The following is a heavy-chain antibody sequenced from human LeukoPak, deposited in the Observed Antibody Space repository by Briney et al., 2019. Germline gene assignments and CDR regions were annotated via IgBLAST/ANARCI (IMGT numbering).Heavy chain of an antibody. CDR1: GFTFSSYA. D-gene: IGHD3-3*01. CDR2: ISYDGSNK. J-gene: IGHJ4*02. V-gene: IGHV3-30*04. Sequence: GGSLRLSCAASGFTFSSYAMHWVRQAPGKGLEWVAVISYDGSNKYYADSVKGRFTISRDNSKNTLYLQMNSPRAEDTAVYYCARDTRGECDYWGQGTLVTVSS. CDR3: ARDTRGECDY.